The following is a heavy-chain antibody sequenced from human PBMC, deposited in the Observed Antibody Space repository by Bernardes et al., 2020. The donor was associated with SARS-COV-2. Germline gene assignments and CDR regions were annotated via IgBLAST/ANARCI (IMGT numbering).Heavy chain of an antibody. Sequence: SETLSLTCSVSGGSISGHYCNWVRQSPGKGLEWIGFIYDSGNTNYNPALKGRVTMSKDTSKNQFSLNLGSVTAADTAVYYCATYRAVVGLAQEFDIWGQGRMVTVSS. CDR2: IYDSGNT. CDR1: GGSISGHY. J-gene: IGHJ3*02. D-gene: IGHD2-15*01. V-gene: IGHV4-4*09. CDR3: ATYRAVVGLAQEFDI.